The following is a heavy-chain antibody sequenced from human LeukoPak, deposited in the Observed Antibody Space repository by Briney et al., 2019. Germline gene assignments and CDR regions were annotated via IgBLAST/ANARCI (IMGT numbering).Heavy chain of an antibody. CDR3: ARRAAAAGTARYDFDY. CDR1: GGSISSGGYY. V-gene: IGHV4-31*03. CDR2: IYYSGST. Sequence: SQTLSLTCTVSGGSISSGGYYWSWIRQHPGKGLEWIGYIYYSGSTYYNPSLKSRVTISVDTSKNQFSLKLSSVTAADTAVYYCARRAAAAGTARYDFDYWGQGTLVTVSS. D-gene: IGHD6-13*01. J-gene: IGHJ4*02.